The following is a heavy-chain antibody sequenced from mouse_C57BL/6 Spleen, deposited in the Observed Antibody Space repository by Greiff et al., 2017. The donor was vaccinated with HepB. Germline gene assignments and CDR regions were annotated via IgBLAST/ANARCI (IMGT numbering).Heavy chain of an antibody. CDR2: INPSTGGT. Sequence: EVQLQQSGPELVKPGASVKISCKASGYSFTGYYMNWVKQSPEKSLEWIGEINPSTGGTTYNQKFKAKATLTVDKSSSTAYMQLKSLTSEDSAVYYCAGYGKPYYYAMDYWGQGTSVTVSS. J-gene: IGHJ4*01. CDR1: GYSFTGYY. D-gene: IGHD2-1*01. CDR3: AGYGKPYYYAMDY. V-gene: IGHV1-42*01.